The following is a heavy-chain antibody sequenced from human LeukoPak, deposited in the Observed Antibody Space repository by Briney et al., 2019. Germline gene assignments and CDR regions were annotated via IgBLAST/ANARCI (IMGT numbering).Heavy chain of an antibody. Sequence: PSETLSLTCTVSGGSISSSSYYWGWIRQPPGKGLEWIGSIYYSGSTYYNPSLKSRVTISVDTSKNQFSLKLSSVTAADTAVYYCATIAARVFDYWGQGTLVTVSS. CDR1: GGSISSSSYY. V-gene: IGHV4-39*01. J-gene: IGHJ4*02. CDR2: IYYSGST. CDR3: ATIAARVFDY. D-gene: IGHD6-6*01.